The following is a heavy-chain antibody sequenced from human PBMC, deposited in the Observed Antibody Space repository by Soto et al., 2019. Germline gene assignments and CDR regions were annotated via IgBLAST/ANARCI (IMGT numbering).Heavy chain of an antibody. J-gene: IGHJ4*02. CDR2: IYYSGST. CDR1: GGSIISSSYY. CDR3: ARGTYSSGWYVKCFDY. D-gene: IGHD6-19*01. Sequence: SETLSLTCTVSGGSIISSSYYWGLIRQPPGKGLEWIGSIYYSGSTYYNPSLKSRVTISVDTSKNQFSLKLSSVTAADTAVYYCARGTYSSGWYVKCFDYWGQGTLVTVSS. V-gene: IGHV4-39*01.